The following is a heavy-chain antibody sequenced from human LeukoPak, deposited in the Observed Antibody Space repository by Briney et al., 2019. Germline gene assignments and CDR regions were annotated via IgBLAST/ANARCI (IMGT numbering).Heavy chain of an antibody. Sequence: GGSLRLSCAASGFTFSSCAMSWVRQAPGKGLEWVSAISGSGGSTDYADSVKGRFTISRDNSKNTLYLQMNSLRAEDTAVYYCAKRGFLEWLLPYYFDYWGQGTLVTVSS. D-gene: IGHD3-3*01. CDR2: ISGSGGST. CDR3: AKRGFLEWLLPYYFDY. CDR1: GFTFSSCA. V-gene: IGHV3-23*01. J-gene: IGHJ4*02.